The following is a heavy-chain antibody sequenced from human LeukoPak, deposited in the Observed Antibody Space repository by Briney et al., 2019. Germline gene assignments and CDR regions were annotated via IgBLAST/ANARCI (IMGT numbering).Heavy chain of an antibody. CDR3: ARVATSLARDDY. J-gene: IGHJ4*02. CDR2: ISESSSTK. CDR1: GFTFSRYS. Sequence: GGSLRLSCAVSGFTFSRYSMNWVRQAPGKGLEWVSYISESSSTKYYADSVKGRFTLSRDNAQNSLFLQMSSLRAEDTAVYYCARVATSLARDDYWGQGTLVTVSS. V-gene: IGHV3-48*01.